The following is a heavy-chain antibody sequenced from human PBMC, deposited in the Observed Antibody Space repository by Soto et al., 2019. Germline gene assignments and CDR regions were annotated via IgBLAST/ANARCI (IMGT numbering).Heavy chain of an antibody. CDR3: AKDISGDILTCYYKRGNAFDI. Sequence: EVQLVESGGGFVQPGRSLRLSCAASGFTFDDYAMHWVRQAPGKVLEWVSGVSWNSGSICYPDSVKGRFTIPRDNAKNSMYLQMNSLGAEDKSLYYCAKDISGDILTCYYKRGNAFDIWGQGTMVTVS. CDR1: GFTFDDYA. D-gene: IGHD3-9*01. CDR2: VSWNSGSI. J-gene: IGHJ3*02. V-gene: IGHV3-9*01.